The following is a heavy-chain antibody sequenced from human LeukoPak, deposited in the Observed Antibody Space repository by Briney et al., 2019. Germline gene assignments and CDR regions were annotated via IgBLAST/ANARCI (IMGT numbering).Heavy chain of an antibody. CDR2: INPQKRDT. V-gene: IGHV1-18*01. Sequence: ASVKVSCKASGYTFSSYGINWVRLAPGRGPEWMASINPQKRDTHYAQNFQGRVAVTAGTSTNTAYMELRSLRSDDTAIYYCARRKYGADYNGMDVGGQGTTVTVSS. J-gene: IGHJ6*02. CDR1: GYTFSSYG. D-gene: IGHD4/OR15-4a*01. CDR3: ARRKYGADYNGMDV.